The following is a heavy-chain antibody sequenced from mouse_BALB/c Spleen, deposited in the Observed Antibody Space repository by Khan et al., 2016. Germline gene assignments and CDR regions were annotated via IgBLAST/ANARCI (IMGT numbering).Heavy chain of an antibody. Sequence: QIQLVQSGPELKKPGETVKISCKASGYTFTNSGMNWVKQAPGKGLKWVGWINTYTGEPTYADDFKGRFAFSLETSASTAYLQINNLKNEDMTTXFCARGDMVTTGWYFDVWGAGTTVTVSS. J-gene: IGHJ1*01. CDR1: GYTFTNSG. D-gene: IGHD2-2*01. CDR3: ARGDMVTTGWYFDV. CDR2: INTYTGEP. V-gene: IGHV9-1*02.